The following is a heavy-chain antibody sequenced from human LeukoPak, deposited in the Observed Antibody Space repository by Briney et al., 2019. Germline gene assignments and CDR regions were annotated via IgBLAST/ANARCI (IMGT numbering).Heavy chain of an antibody. D-gene: IGHD6-19*01. CDR3: ARGDSGWSPFDY. CDR2: INPNSGGT. Sequence: ASVKVSCKASGYTFTGYYMHWVRQAPGQGLEWMGWINPNSGGTNYAQKFQDRVTMTRDTSNSTAYMELSSLRSDDTALYFCARGDSGWSPFDYWGQGTLVTVSS. CDR1: GYTFTGYY. V-gene: IGHV1-2*02. J-gene: IGHJ4*02.